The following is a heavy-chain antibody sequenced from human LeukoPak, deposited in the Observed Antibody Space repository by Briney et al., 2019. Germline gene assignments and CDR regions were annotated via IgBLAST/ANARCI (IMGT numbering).Heavy chain of an antibody. Sequence: ASVTVSCKASGYTFTNYYMHWVRQAPGQGLEWMGIINPSGGSTSYAQKFQGRVTMTSDTSTSTVYMELSSLRSEDTAVYYCARGVDYYYGSGSYAWFDPWGQGTLVTLSS. J-gene: IGHJ5*02. CDR2: INPSGGST. CDR3: ARGVDYYYGSGSYAWFDP. D-gene: IGHD3-10*01. V-gene: IGHV1-46*01. CDR1: GYTFTNYY.